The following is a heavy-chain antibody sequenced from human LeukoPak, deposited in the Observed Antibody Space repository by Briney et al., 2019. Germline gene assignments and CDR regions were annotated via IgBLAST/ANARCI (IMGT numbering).Heavy chain of an antibody. Sequence: GGSLRLSCAASGFTFSSYAMSWVRQAPGKGLEWVSAISGSGGSTYYADPVKGRFTISRDNSKNTLYLQMNSLRAEDTAVYYCAKDEVGYSSGPKGYWGQGTLVTVSS. J-gene: IGHJ4*02. CDR3: AKDEVGYSSGPKGY. CDR2: ISGSGGST. V-gene: IGHV3-23*01. CDR1: GFTFSSYA. D-gene: IGHD6-19*01.